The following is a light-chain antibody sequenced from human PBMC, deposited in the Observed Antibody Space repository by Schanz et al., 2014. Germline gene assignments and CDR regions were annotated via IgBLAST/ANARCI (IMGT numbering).Light chain of an antibody. Sequence: DIVMTQSPDSLAVSLGERATIKCKSSQSVLYNSNDKNFLAWYQHKPGQPPNLLIYWASTRESGVPDRFSGSGSGTDFTLTISSLQAEDVAIYYCQQYYSIPYTFGQGTKLEIK. V-gene: IGKV4-1*01. J-gene: IGKJ2*01. CDR1: QSVLYNSNDKNF. CDR3: QQYYSIPYT. CDR2: WAS.